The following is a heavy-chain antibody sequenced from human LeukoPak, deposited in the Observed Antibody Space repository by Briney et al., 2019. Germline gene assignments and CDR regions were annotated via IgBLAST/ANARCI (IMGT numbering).Heavy chain of an antibody. CDR3: ARRNSKTGRVY. Sequence: GRSLRLSCAASGFTFSSYSMNWVRQAPGKGLEWVSSISSSSSYIYYADSVKGRFTISRDNAKSSLYLQMNSLRAEDTAVYYCARRNSKTGRVYWGQGTLVTVSS. J-gene: IGHJ4*02. D-gene: IGHD1-1*01. CDR1: GFTFSSYS. CDR2: ISSSSSYI. V-gene: IGHV3-21*01.